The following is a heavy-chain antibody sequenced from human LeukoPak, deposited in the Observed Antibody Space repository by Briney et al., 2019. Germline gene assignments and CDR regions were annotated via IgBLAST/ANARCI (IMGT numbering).Heavy chain of an antibody. V-gene: IGHV3-49*04. CDR1: GFTFANNA. Sequence: QPGGSLRLSCTASGFTFANNAISWVRQAPGKGLEWVGFIRSNGYGGTADYAAPVKGRFTISRDDSKSIAYLQMNSLKTDDTAVYYCTSSYYDYVWGSYHWRDHWGLGTLVIVSS. CDR2: IRSNGYGGTA. D-gene: IGHD3-16*02. J-gene: IGHJ4*02. CDR3: TSSYYDYVWGSYHWRDH.